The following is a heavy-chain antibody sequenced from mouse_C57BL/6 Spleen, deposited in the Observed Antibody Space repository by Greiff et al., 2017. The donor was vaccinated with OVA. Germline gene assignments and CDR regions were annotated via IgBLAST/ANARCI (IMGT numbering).Heavy chain of an antibody. CDR3: ARLYYSNSFGY. CDR1: GFTFTDYY. CDR2: IRNKANGYTT. J-gene: IGHJ2*01. Sequence: EVQRVESGGGLVQPGGSLSLSCAASGFTFTDYYMSWVRQPPGKALEWLGFIRNKANGYTTEYSASVKGRFTISRDNSQSILYLQMNALRAEDSATYYCARLYYSNSFGYWGQGTTLTVSS. D-gene: IGHD2-5*01. V-gene: IGHV7-3*01.